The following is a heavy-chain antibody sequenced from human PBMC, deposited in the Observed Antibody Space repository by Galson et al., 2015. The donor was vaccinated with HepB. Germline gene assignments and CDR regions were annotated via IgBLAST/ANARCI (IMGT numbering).Heavy chain of an antibody. CDR1: GFTFSNYW. CDR3: ARDQTNSWSDWFDP. D-gene: IGHD3-3*01. V-gene: IGHV3-74*01. CDR2: INGDGSSE. J-gene: IGHJ5*02. Sequence: SLRLSCAASGFTFSNYWMHWVRQVPGKGLVWVSRINGDGSSESYADSVKGRFTISRDNAKNTMYLQMNNLRADDTALYYCARDQTNSWSDWFDPWGQGTLVTVSS.